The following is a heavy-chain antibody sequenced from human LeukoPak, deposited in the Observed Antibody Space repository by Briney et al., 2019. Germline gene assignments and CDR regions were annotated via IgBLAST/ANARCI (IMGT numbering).Heavy chain of an antibody. CDR1: GGTFSSCA. J-gene: IGHJ5*02. CDR2: IIPIFGTA. V-gene: IGHV1-69*01. D-gene: IGHD2-21*01. CDR3: ASSSSELFNNWFDP. Sequence: SVKVSCKASGGTFSSCAISWVRQAPGQGLEWMGGIIPIFGTANYAQKFQGRVTITADESTSTAYMELSSLRSEDTAVYYCASSSSELFNNWFDPWGQGTLVTVSS.